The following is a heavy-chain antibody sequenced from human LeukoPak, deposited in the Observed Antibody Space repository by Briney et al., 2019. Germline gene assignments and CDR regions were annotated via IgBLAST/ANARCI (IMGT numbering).Heavy chain of an antibody. CDR1: GFTFSNYW. J-gene: IGHJ4*02. D-gene: IGHD1-20*01. V-gene: IGHV3-7*01. CDR3: ARDHEGNWND. Sequence: GGSLRLSCAASGFTFSNYWMNWVRQAPGKGLEWVANIKQDGSEKYYVDSVKGRFTISRDNAKNSLYLQMNSLRAEDTAVYYCARDHEGNWNDWGQGTLVTVPS. CDR2: IKQDGSEK.